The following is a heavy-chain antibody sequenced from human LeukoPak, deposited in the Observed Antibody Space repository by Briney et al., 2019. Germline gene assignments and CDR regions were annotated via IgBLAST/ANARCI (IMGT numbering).Heavy chain of an antibody. CDR1: GGSISSHY. Sequence: PSETLSLTCTVSGGSISSHYWSWIRQPPGKGLEGIGYIYYSGSTNYNPSLKSRVTISVDTSKNQFSLKLSSVPAADTAVYYCARATNWNYYWFDPWGQGTLVTVSS. CDR2: IYYSGST. CDR3: ARATNWNYYWFDP. J-gene: IGHJ5*02. D-gene: IGHD1-7*01. V-gene: IGHV4-59*11.